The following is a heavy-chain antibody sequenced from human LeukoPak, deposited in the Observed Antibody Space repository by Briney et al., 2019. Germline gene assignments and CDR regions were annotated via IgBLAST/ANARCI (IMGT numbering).Heavy chain of an antibody. D-gene: IGHD4-17*01. CDR3: ASRSGGDYPYFDY. J-gene: IGHJ4*02. Sequence: GGSLRLSCAASDFTFSRNYMSWVRQAPGRGLEGVSVIYSGGSTKYADSVKGRFTISRDNSKNTLYLQMNSLRVEDTALYYCASRSGGDYPYFDYWGQGTLVTVSS. CDR1: DFTFSRNY. V-gene: IGHV3-53*01. CDR2: IYSGGST.